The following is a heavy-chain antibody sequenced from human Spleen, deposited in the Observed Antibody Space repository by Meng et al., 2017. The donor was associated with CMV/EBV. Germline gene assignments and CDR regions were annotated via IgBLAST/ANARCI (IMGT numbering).Heavy chain of an antibody. J-gene: IGHJ4*02. CDR3: ARGGNWPRTFSY. V-gene: IGHV3-7*04. Sequence: GGSLRLSCAASGFTFRTYWMSWVRQARGKGLEWVADINQDGSEEYYVDSVKGRFTISRDNAKNSLYLQVNSLRIEDTAVYYCARGGNWPRTFSYWGQGTLVTVSS. CDR1: GFTFRTYW. CDR2: INQDGSEE. D-gene: IGHD1-1*01.